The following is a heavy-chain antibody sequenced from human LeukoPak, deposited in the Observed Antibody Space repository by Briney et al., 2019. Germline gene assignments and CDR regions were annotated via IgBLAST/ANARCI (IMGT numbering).Heavy chain of an antibody. Sequence: GGSLRLSCVDSGFTFSYYWMTWVRQAPGKGLELVANIRQDGNEINYIDSVKGRFTISRDNTENSLYLQMDSLRAEDTAVYYCARDRGWLQFDYWGQGTLVTVSS. D-gene: IGHD5-24*01. CDR3: ARDRGWLQFDY. V-gene: IGHV3-7*01. CDR1: GFTFSYYW. CDR2: IRQDGNEI. J-gene: IGHJ4*02.